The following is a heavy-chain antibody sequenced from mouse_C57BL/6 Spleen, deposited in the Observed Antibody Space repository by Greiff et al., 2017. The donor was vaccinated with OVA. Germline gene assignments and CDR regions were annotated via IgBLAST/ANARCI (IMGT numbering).Heavy chain of an antibody. Sequence: EVQLQQSGPELVKPGASVKISCKASGYSFTGYYMHWVKQSSEKSLEWIGEINPSTGGTSYSQKFKGKATLTVDKSSSTAYMQLKSLTSEDSAVYYCARAYYSNSFDVWGTGTTVTVSS. CDR1: GYSFTGYY. D-gene: IGHD2-5*01. V-gene: IGHV1-43*01. CDR2: INPSTGGT. J-gene: IGHJ1*03. CDR3: ARAYYSNSFDV.